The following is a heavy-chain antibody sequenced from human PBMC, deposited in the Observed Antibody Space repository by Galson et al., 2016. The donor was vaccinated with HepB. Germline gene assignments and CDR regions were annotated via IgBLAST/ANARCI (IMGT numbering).Heavy chain of an antibody. J-gene: IGHJ4*02. CDR2: ISGSGGTT. Sequence: SLRLSCAASGFMYRNYAMSWVRQAPGKGLEWVSVISGSGGTTFHADSVKGRFSISRDNSQNTLDLQMNGLRAEDTGIYYCVKVFDYLNGWIDQWGQGILVTVSS. D-gene: IGHD6-19*01. CDR3: VKVFDYLNGWIDQ. CDR1: GFMYRNYA. V-gene: IGHV3-23*01.